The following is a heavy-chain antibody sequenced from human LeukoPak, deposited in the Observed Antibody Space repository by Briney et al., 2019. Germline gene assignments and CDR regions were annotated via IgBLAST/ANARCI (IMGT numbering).Heavy chain of an antibody. Sequence: SETLSLTCAVYGGSFSGYYWSWSRQPPGKGLEWIGEIKHSGSTNYNPSLKSRVTISVDTSKNQFSLKLSSVTAADTAVYYCARGRWLGVWGQGTLVTVSS. D-gene: IGHD6-19*01. CDR1: GGSFSGYY. J-gene: IGHJ4*02. CDR2: IKHSGST. CDR3: ARGRWLGV. V-gene: IGHV4-34*01.